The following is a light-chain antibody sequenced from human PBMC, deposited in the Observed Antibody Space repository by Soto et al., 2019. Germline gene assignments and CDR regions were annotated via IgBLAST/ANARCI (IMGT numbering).Light chain of an antibody. CDR3: QHYNSYSEA. CDR2: ATS. J-gene: IGKJ1*01. Sequence: DIQMTQSPSSLSASVGDRVTITCRASQSIASYVSWYQQKPGKAPKLLIYATSSLQSGVPSRFSGSGSGTEFTLTISSLQPDDFATYYCQHYNSYSEAFGQGTKVDIK. V-gene: IGKV1-5*01. CDR1: QSIASY.